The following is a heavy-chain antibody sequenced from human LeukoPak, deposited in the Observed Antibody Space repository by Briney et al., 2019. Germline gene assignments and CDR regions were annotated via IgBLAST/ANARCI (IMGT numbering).Heavy chain of an antibody. J-gene: IGHJ3*02. CDR2: INIDGSST. Sequence: PGRSLRLSCAASGFTFSNYCMSWVRQAPRKGLGWVSRINIDGSSTSYEDSGKGRFNISRDNAKNALYLQMNSLRAEDTAVYYCASGPSDTYYFDSSGAFDIWGQGTMVTVSS. CDR3: ASGPSDTYYFDSSGAFDI. CDR1: GFTFSNYC. V-gene: IGHV3-74*01. D-gene: IGHD3-22*01.